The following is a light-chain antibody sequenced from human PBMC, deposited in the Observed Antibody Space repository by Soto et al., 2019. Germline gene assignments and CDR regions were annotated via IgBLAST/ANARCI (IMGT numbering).Light chain of an antibody. J-gene: IGKJ1*01. CDR1: QTIRRW. CDR3: QHYNSDPWT. Sequence: DIEMTQSPSTLSASVGDRLTITCRASQTIRRWLAWYQQRPGEAPKVLLYDASTLESGVPARFSGSGSETEFTLTISSLQPEDSATYYCQHYNSDPWTFGQGTKVEIK. CDR2: DAS. V-gene: IGKV1-5*01.